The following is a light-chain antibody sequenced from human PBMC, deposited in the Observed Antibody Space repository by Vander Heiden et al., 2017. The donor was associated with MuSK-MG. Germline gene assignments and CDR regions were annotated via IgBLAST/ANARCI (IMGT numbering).Light chain of an antibody. CDR2: WAS. CDR1: QNILHSSNNKNR. Sequence: DIVMTQSPDSLAVSLGERATINCKSSQNILHSSNNKNRLAWYQQKPGQPPQLLIYWASTRESGVPDRFSGSGSGTDFTLTISSLQAEDVAVYYCQQYDSSPYTFGQRTKLEIK. J-gene: IGKJ2*01. CDR3: QQYDSSPYT. V-gene: IGKV4-1*01.